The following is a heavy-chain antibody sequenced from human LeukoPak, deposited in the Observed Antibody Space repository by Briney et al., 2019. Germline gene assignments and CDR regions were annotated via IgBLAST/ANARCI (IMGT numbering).Heavy chain of an antibody. CDR2: IYHSGST. CDR1: GYSISSGYY. J-gene: IGHJ5*02. D-gene: IGHD6-25*01. V-gene: IGHV4-38-2*02. CDR3: ARGGLGWFDP. Sequence: SETLSLTCTVSGYSISSGYYWGWIRQPPGKGLEWIGSIYHSGSTYYNPSLKSRVTISVDTSKNQFSLKLSSVTAADTAVYYCARGGLGWFDPWGQGTLVTVSS.